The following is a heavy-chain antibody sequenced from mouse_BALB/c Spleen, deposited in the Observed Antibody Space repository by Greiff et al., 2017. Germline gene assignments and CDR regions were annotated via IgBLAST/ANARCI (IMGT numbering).Heavy chain of an antibody. J-gene: IGHJ2*01. CDR3: ARGGEGWSFDY. D-gene: IGHD2-3*01. Sequence: EVNLVESGGGLVQPGGSRKLSCAASGFTFSSFGMHWVRQAPEKGLEWVAYISSGSSTIYYADTVKGRFTISRDNPKNTLFLQMTSLRSEDTAMYYCARGGEGWSFDYWGQGTTLTVSS. CDR1: GFTFSSFG. CDR2: ISSGSSTI. V-gene: IGHV5-17*02.